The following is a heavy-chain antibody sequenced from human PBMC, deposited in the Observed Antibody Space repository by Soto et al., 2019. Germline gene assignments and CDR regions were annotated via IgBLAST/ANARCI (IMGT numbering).Heavy chain of an antibody. D-gene: IGHD3-22*01. J-gene: IGHJ4*02. CDR2: INGAGVNT. CDR3: ARSSGPVQY. CDR1: GFSFSSYA. V-gene: IGHV3-23*01. Sequence: GGSLRLSCAASGFSFSSYAMQWVRQAPGKGLDWVSAINGAGVNTYYAGSVKGRFTITRDNSQNTLQLHMNSLRAEDAAVYDCARSSGPVQYWGLGTLVTVSS.